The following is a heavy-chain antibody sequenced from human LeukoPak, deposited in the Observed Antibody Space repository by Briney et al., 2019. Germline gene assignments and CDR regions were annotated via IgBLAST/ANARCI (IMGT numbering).Heavy chain of an antibody. D-gene: IGHD3-10*01. J-gene: IGHJ4*02. CDR2: IYHSGST. CDR3: ASSHTTVLDY. CDR1: GYSISSGYY. V-gene: IGHV4-38-2*02. Sequence: SETLSLTCTVSGYSISSGYYWGWIRQPPGKGLEWIGSIYHSGSTYYNPSLKSRVTISVDTSKNQFSLKLSSVTAADTAVYYCASSHTTVLDYWGQGTLVTVSS.